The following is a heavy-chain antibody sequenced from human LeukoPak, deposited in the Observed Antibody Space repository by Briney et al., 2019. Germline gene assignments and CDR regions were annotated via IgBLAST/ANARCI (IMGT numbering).Heavy chain of an antibody. D-gene: IGHD6-13*01. CDR2: IYYSGRT. CDR3: ARAYSSSWYLNWFDP. Sequence: SETLSLTCTVSGGSISTTSYYWGWIRQPPGKGLEWIGSIYYSGRTYYNPSLKSRVTISVDTSKNQFSLKLNSMIAADTAVYYCARAYSSSWYLNWFDPWGQGTLVTVSS. V-gene: IGHV4-39*07. CDR1: GGSISTTSYY. J-gene: IGHJ5*02.